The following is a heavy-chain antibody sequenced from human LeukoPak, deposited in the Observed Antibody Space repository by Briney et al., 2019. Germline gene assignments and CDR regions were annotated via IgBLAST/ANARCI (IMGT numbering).Heavy chain of an antibody. Sequence: SETLSLTCTVSGGSISSYYWSWLRQPPGKGLEWIGYIYYGGSTNYNPSLKSRVTISVDTSKNQFSLKLSSVTAADTAVYYCARLSSGSSSWYDIDYWGQGTLVTVSS. J-gene: IGHJ4*02. CDR2: IYYGGST. V-gene: IGHV4-59*08. CDR1: GGSISSYY. CDR3: ARLSSGSSSWYDIDY. D-gene: IGHD6-13*01.